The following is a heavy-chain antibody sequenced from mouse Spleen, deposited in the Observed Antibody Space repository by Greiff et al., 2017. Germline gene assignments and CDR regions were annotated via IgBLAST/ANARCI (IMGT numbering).Heavy chain of an antibody. D-gene: IGHD2-4*01. CDR2: IDPSDSYT. V-gene: IGHV1-69*01. J-gene: IGHJ3*01. Sequence: QVQLQQPGAELVMPGASVKLSCKASGYTFTSYWMHWVKQRPGQGLEWIGEIDPSDSYTNYNQKFKGKATLTVDKSSSTAYMQLSSLTSEDSAVYYYARWATMITTWDWFAYWGQGTLVTVSA. CDR1: GYTFTSYW. CDR3: ARWATMITTWDWFAY.